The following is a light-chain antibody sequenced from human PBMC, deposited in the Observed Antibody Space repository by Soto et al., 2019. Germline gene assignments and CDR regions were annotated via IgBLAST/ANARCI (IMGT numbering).Light chain of an antibody. Sequence: EIVLTQSPGTLSLSPGERATLSCRASQSVSSRLAWYQQKPGQAPRLLISGASSRATGIPDRFSGSGSATDFTLTISILEPEDFALYYCQQYGSSPITFGQGTRLEIK. J-gene: IGKJ5*01. CDR2: GAS. V-gene: IGKV3-20*01. CDR1: QSVSSR. CDR3: QQYGSSPIT.